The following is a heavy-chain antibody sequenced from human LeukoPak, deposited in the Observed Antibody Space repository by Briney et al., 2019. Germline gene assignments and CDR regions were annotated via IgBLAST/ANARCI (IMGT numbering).Heavy chain of an antibody. V-gene: IGHV3-30-3*01. CDR2: ISYDGSNK. J-gene: IGHJ4*02. Sequence: GGSLRLSCAASGLTFSSYAMHWVRQAPGKGLEWVAVISYDGSNKYYADSVKGRFTISRDNSKNTLYLQMNSLRAEDTAVYYCARGGNAATYWGQGTLVTVSS. CDR3: ARGGNAATY. D-gene: IGHD3-10*01. CDR1: GLTFSSYA.